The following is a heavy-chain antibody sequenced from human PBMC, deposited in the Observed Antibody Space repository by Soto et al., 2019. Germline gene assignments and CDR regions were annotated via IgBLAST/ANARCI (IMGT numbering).Heavy chain of an antibody. J-gene: IGHJ4*01. CDR1: CGSITSSSYY. D-gene: IGHD3-3*01. Sequence: QLQLQESGPGLVKPSETLSLTCIVSCGSITSSSYYCGWIRQSPAQGLEWIGNVFYSGRTYYNPSLKSRVTISVETSKNHFSLKLSSVTAADKAVYDCARLGRSTISVVVTLPFDSWGHGTLVTRSS. V-gene: IGHV4-39*01. CDR3: ARLGRSTISVVVTLPFDS. CDR2: VFYSGRT.